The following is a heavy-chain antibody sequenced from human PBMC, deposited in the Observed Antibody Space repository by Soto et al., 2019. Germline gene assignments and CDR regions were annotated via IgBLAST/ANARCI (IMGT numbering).Heavy chain of an antibody. Sequence: GESLKISCKGSGYSFTSYWIGWVRQMPGKGLEWMGIIYPGDSDTRYSPSFQGQVTISADKSISTAYLQWSSLKASDTAMYYGARIVLGYCSGGSCPTPAAFDIWGQGTMVTVSS. D-gene: IGHD2-15*01. V-gene: IGHV5-51*01. CDR2: IYPGDSDT. CDR1: GYSFTSYW. J-gene: IGHJ3*02. CDR3: ARIVLGYCSGGSCPTPAAFDI.